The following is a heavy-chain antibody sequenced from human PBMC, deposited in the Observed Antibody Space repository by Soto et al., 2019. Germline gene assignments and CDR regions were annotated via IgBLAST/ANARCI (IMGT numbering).Heavy chain of an antibody. J-gene: IGHJ6*02. V-gene: IGHV1-18*04. CDR1: GYIFSRYG. CDR2: ISGYNGNT. CDR3: AREEAAERNYYGLDV. D-gene: IGHD6-13*01. Sequence: QVQLVQSGPEVRKPGASVKVSCKASGYIFSRYGISWVRQAPGQGLEWMSWISGYNGNTKFGERVQGRVNVTTDTSTSTAYMELRSLSSDDTAVYYCAREEAAERNYYGLDVWGQGNKVIVSS.